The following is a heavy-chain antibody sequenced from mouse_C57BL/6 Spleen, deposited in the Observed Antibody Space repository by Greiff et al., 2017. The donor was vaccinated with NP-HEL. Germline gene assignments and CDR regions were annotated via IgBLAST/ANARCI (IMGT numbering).Heavy chain of an antibody. J-gene: IGHJ2*01. CDR1: GYSFTGYY. V-gene: IGHV1-42*01. D-gene: IGHD4-1*01. CDR3: ARRTGTPYYFDY. CDR2: INPSTGGT. Sequence: EVQLQQSGPELVKPGASVKISCKASGYSFTGYYMNWVKQSPEKSLEWIGEINPSTGGTTYNQKFKAKATLTVDKSSSTAYMQLKSLTSEDSAVYYCARRTGTPYYFDYWGQGTTLTVSS.